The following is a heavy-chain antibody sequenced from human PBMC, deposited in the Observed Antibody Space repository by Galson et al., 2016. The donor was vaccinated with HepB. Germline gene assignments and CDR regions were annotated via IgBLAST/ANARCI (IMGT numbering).Heavy chain of an antibody. J-gene: IGHJ4*02. Sequence: SLRLSCAASGFTFSSYSMNWVRQAPGKGLEWVSSISFSSGDIYYADSLKGRFTISRDNAKNSLYLQMNSLRAEDTAVYYWARGVAYFDYWGQGTLVTVSS. V-gene: IGHV3-21*01. CDR1: GFTFSSYS. D-gene: IGHD2-15*01. CDR2: ISFSSGDI. CDR3: ARGVAYFDY.